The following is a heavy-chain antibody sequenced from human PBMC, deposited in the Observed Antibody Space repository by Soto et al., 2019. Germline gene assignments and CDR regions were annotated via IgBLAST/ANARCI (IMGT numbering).Heavy chain of an antibody. J-gene: IGHJ4*02. D-gene: IGHD2-15*01. Sequence: EVQLVESGGDLVQPGGSLRLSCAASGFTFSSYWMHWVRQAPGKGLVWVSRINSDGSSTSYADSVKGRFTISRDNAKNTLYLLMNILRAEDTAVYYCVRTSLVVAAATREDYWGQGTLVTVSS. CDR3: VRTSLVVAAATREDY. V-gene: IGHV3-74*01. CDR1: GFTFSSYW. CDR2: INSDGSST.